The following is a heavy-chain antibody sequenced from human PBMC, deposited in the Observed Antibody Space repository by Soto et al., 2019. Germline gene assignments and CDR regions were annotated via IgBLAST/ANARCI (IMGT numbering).Heavy chain of an antibody. CDR1: GGSISSGGYY. D-gene: IGHD3-10*01. Sequence: PSETLSLTCTVSGGSISSGGYYWSWIRQHPGKGLEWIGYIYYSGSTYYNPSLKSRVTISVDTSKNQFSLKLSSVTAADTAVYYCARTNLWYLIDYWGQGTLVTVSS. CDR3: ARTNLWYLIDY. V-gene: IGHV4-31*03. CDR2: IYYSGST. J-gene: IGHJ4*02.